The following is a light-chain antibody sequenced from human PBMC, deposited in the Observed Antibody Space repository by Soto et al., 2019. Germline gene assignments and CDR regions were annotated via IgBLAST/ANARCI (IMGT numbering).Light chain of an antibody. CDR2: DVS. Sequence: QSALTQPASVSGSPGQSITISCTGTNSDVGGYNSVSWYQQHPGKAPKLMIFDVSNRPSGVSNRFSGSKSGNTASLTISGLQAEDEADYYCSSSTSSSTLELFGGGTKLTVL. CDR3: SSSTSSSTLEL. V-gene: IGLV2-14*03. J-gene: IGLJ2*01. CDR1: NSDVGGYNS.